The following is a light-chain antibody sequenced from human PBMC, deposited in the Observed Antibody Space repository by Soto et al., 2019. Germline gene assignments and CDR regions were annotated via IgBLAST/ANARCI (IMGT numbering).Light chain of an antibody. J-gene: IGKJ1*01. CDR1: QSISIW. V-gene: IGKV1-5*03. CDR2: KAS. Sequence: DIQVAQSPSTLTASVGDRVTITCRASQSISIWLAWYQQKPGKAPKLLIYKASSLESGVPSRFSGSGSGTEFTLTISSLQPDDFATYYCQQYNSYSWTFGQGTKVDI. CDR3: QQYNSYSWT.